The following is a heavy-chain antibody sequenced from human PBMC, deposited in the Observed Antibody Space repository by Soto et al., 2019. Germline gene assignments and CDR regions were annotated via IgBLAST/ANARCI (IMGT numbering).Heavy chain of an antibody. Sequence: PGGSLRLSCAASGFTFSSYSMNWVRQAPGKGLEWVSYISVGSTTIYYADSVKGRFTISRDNAKNSLYLQMNSLRAEDTAVYYCARYEYNSGWSCDYWGQGTLVTVSS. CDR3: ARYEYNSGWSCDY. CDR2: ISVGSTTI. V-gene: IGHV3-48*01. D-gene: IGHD6-19*01. CDR1: GFTFSSYS. J-gene: IGHJ4*02.